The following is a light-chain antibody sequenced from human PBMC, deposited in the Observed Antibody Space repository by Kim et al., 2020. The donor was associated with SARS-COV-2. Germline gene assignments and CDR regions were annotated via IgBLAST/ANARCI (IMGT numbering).Light chain of an antibody. J-gene: IGLJ2*01. CDR2: DVS. CDR3: SSYISSSTYVL. Sequence: SITISGTGTSSGVGGYKYGSWYQQHPGKAPKVIIYDVSKRPSGVSNRFSGSKSGNTASLTISGLQAEDEADYYCSSYISSSTYVLFGGGTQLTVL. V-gene: IGLV2-14*04. CDR1: SSGVGGYKY.